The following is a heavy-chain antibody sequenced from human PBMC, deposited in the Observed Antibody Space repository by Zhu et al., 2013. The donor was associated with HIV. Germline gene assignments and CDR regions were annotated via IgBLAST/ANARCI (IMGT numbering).Heavy chain of an antibody. J-gene: IGHJ5*02. V-gene: IGHV1-69*01. CDR1: GGTFSSYA. CDR2: IIPIFGTA. Sequence: QVQLVQSGAEVKKPGSSVKVSCKASGGTFSSYAISWVRQAPGQGLEWMGGIIPIFGTANYAQKFQGRVTITADESTSTAYMELSSLRSEDTAVYYCARLYVDTADVLPNWFDPWGQGTLVTVSS. D-gene: IGHD5-18*01. CDR3: ARLYVDTADVLPNWFDP.